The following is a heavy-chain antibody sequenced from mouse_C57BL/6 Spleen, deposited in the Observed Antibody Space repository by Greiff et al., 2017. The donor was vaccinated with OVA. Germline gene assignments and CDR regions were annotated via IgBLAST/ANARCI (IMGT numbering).Heavy chain of an antibody. D-gene: IGHD3-3*01. CDR3: ARHGHYWFAY. CDR2: ISGGGGNT. J-gene: IGHJ3*01. CDR1: GFTFSSYT. Sequence: EVKLQESGGGLVKPGGSLKLSCAASGFTFSSYTMSWVRQTPEKRLEWVATISGGGGNTYYPDSVKGRFTISRDNAKNTLYLQMSSLRSEDTALYYCARHGHYWFAYWGQGTLVTVSA. V-gene: IGHV5-9*01.